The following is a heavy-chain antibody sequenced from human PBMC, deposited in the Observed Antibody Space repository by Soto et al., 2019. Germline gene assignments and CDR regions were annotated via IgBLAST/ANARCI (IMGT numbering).Heavy chain of an antibody. Sequence: QVQLVQSGAEVKKPGASVKVSCKASGYTFTGYYMHWVRQAPGQGLEWMGWINPNSGGTNYAQKFQGWVTMTRDTSISTAYMELSRLRSDDTAVYYCARGYCSSTSCRHYYGMDVWGQGTTVTVSS. CDR3: ARGYCSSTSCRHYYGMDV. V-gene: IGHV1-2*04. CDR2: INPNSGGT. CDR1: GYTFTGYY. D-gene: IGHD2-2*01. J-gene: IGHJ6*02.